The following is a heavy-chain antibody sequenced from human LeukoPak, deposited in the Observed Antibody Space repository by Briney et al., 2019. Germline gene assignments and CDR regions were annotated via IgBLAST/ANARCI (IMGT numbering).Heavy chain of an antibody. D-gene: IGHD5-18*01. J-gene: IGHJ4*02. Sequence: SETLSLTCTVSGGSISSSSYYWGWIRQPPGKGLEWIGSIYYSGSTNYNPSLKSRVTISVDTSKSQFSLKLSSVTAADTAVYYCARVVYSYGYAIDYWGQGTLVTVSS. CDR1: GGSISSSSYY. V-gene: IGHV4-39*07. CDR2: IYYSGST. CDR3: ARVVYSYGYAIDY.